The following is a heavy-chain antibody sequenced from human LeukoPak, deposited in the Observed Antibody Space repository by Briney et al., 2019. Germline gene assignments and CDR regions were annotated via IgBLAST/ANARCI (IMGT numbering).Heavy chain of an antibody. CDR3: ARDAMTAYCGGDCSYDAFDI. D-gene: IGHD2-21*02. Sequence: PSETLSLTCTVSGGSISSSSYYWGWIRQPPGKGLEWIGSIYYSGSTYYNPSLKSRVTISVDTSKNQFSLKLSSVTAADTAVYYCARDAMTAYCGGDCSYDAFDIWGQGTMVTVSS. CDR2: IYYSGST. CDR1: GGSISSSSYY. V-gene: IGHV4-39*07. J-gene: IGHJ3*02.